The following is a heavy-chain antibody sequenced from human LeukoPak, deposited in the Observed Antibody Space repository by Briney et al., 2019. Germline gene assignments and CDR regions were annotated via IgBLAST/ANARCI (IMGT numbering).Heavy chain of an antibody. V-gene: IGHV3-11*04. CDR2: ISSSGNTI. CDR1: GFTFSDFY. D-gene: IGHD2-21*01. Sequence: GGSLRLSCAASGFTFSDFYMTRIRQAPGKGLEWVSYISSSGNTIYYADSVKGRFTISRDNAKNSLYLQMNSLRAEDTAVYYCARVRRFPNWFDPWGQGTLVTVSS. CDR3: ARVRRFPNWFDP. J-gene: IGHJ5*02.